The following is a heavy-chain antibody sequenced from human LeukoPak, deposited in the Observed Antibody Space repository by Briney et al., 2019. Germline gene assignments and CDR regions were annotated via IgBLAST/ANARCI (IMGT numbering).Heavy chain of an antibody. Sequence: GGSLRLSCAVSGFTFSSYWMHWVRQAPGKGLVWVSRINSDGSSTSYADSVKGRFTISRDNAKNTLYLQMNSLRAEDTAVYYCARDKRYCYGLDYGMDVWGQGTTVTVSS. CDR2: INSDGSST. D-gene: IGHD5-18*01. J-gene: IGHJ6*02. CDR1: GFTFSSYW. V-gene: IGHV3-74*01. CDR3: ARDKRYCYGLDYGMDV.